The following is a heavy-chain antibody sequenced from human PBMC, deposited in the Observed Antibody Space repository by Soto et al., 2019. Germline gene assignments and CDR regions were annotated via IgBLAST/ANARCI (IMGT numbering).Heavy chain of an antibody. J-gene: IGHJ6*02. V-gene: IGHV2-26*01. D-gene: IGHD4-17*01. CDR1: GFSLTTGKMG. CDR2: IFSDNER. Sequence: SGPTLVNPTETLTLTCTVSGFSLTTGKMGVSWIRQPPGKALEWLAHIFSDNERSYSTSLQGRLTISKDTSGSQVVLSMTNVDPVDTATYYCARMNVDSYQFYYAMDVWGQGTTVTAP. CDR3: ARMNVDSYQFYYAMDV.